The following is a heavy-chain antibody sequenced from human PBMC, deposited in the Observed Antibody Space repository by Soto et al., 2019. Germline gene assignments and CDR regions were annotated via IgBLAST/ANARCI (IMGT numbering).Heavy chain of an antibody. V-gene: IGHV3-74*01. CDR1: GFTFSSYW. CDR2: INSDGSST. D-gene: IGHD3-16*02. CDR3: AKDGDYDYVWGSYRYESPFDY. J-gene: IGHJ4*02. Sequence: GGSLRLSCAASGFTFSSYWMHWVRQAPEKGLMWVSHINSDGSSTTYADTVKGRLTISRDNAKNMLFLQMNSLRAEYTAVYYCAKDGDYDYVWGSYRYESPFDYWGQGT.